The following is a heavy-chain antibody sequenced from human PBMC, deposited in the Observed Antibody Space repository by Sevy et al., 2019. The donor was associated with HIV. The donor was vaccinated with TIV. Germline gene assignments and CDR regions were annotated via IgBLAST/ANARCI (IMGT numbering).Heavy chain of an antibody. D-gene: IGHD3-22*01. J-gene: IGHJ3*02. CDR3: ARTRDSSGYWDGLDI. V-gene: IGHV4-39*02. CDR1: GGSISGTENY. Sequence: SETLSLTCLVSGGSISGTENYWGWVRQTPEKGLEWIGSVYYKGVSYTASTYYNPSFQSRVSISVDASNNHFSLRLTSVTAADSAVYYCARTRDSSGYWDGLDIWGQGTRVTVSS. CDR2: VYYKGVSYTAST.